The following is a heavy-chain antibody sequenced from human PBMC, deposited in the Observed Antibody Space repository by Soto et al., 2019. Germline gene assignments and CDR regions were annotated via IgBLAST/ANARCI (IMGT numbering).Heavy chain of an antibody. J-gene: IGHJ3*02. V-gene: IGHV3-74*01. CDR3: AVPYLYSSSTFDM. Sequence: GGSLRLSCAASGFTFISYWMHWVRQAPGKGLVWVSRINSGGSSTSYADSVKGRFTISRDNAKNTLYLQMNSLRAEDTAVYYCAVPYLYSSSTFDMWGQGTMVTVSS. CDR1: GFTFISYW. D-gene: IGHD6-6*01. CDR2: INSGGSST.